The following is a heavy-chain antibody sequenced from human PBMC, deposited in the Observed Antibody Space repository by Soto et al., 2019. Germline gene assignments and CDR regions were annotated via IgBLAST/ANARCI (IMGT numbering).Heavy chain of an antibody. Sequence: QVQLVQSGAEVKKPGASVKVSCKVSGYTLNEVAMHWVRQAPGKGLEWLGGFDPDEAETIYAQHFQGRVTMTEDTSTATVYMELSSLRSEDTALYFCPTYHGDYNFDHWGQGTLVTVSS. CDR1: GYTLNEVA. D-gene: IGHD4-17*01. CDR2: FDPDEAET. CDR3: PTYHGDYNFDH. V-gene: IGHV1-24*01. J-gene: IGHJ5*02.